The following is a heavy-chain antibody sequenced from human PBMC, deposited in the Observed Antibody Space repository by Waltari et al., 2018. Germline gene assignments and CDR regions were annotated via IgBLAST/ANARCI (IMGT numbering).Heavy chain of an antibody. Sequence: QVQLVQSGAEVKKPGASVKVSCRVSGYSLTESALHWVRQAPGKGLEWLGVFDPEYGEAVYAQEFQGRVTMTEDTSKDTAYMELSSLTYEDTAVYYCTRDRVGYCSGGTCYSRWFDPWGQGTLVTVSS. CDR3: TRDRVGYCSGGTCYSRWFDP. CDR2: FDPEYGEA. V-gene: IGHV1-24*01. CDR1: GYSLTESA. D-gene: IGHD2-15*01. J-gene: IGHJ5*02.